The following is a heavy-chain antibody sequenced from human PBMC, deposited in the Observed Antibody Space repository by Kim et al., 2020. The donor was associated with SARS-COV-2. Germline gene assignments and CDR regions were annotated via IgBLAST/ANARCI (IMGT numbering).Heavy chain of an antibody. CDR1: GFTFSSYG. J-gene: IGHJ5*02. CDR3: AKDRQGLWQLVRLGGNWFDP. V-gene: IGHV3-30*18. CDR2: ISYDGSNK. Sequence: GGSLRLSCAASGFTFSSYGMHWVRQAPGKGLEWVAVISYDGSNKYYADSVKGRFTISRDNSKNTLYLQMNSLRAEDTAVYYCAKDRQGLWQLVRLGGNWFDPWGQGTLVTVSS. D-gene: IGHD6-13*01.